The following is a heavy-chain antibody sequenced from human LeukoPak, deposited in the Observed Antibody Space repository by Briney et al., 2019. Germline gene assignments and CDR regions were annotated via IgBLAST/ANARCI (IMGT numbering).Heavy chain of an antibody. D-gene: IGHD3-22*01. CDR2: ISGSGGST. CDR1: GFTFSSYA. V-gene: IGHV3-23*01. J-gene: IGHJ3*02. CDR3: AKDAEQTYYYDSSGPNDAFDI. Sequence: GGSLRLSCAASGFTFSSYAMRWVRQAPGKALEWVSAISGSGGSTYYADSVKGRFTISRDNSNNTLFLQMNSLRPEDTAVYYCAKDAEQTYYYDSSGPNDAFDIWGQGTMVTVSS.